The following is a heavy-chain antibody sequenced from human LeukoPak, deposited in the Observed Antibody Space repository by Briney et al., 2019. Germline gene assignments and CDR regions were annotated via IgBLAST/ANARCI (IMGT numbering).Heavy chain of an antibody. J-gene: IGHJ6*02. CDR2: INHSGST. D-gene: IGHD5-24*01. Sequence: SETLSLTCAVYGGSFSGYYWSWIRQPPGKGLEWIGEINHSGSTNYNPSLKSRVTISVDTSKNQFSLKLSSVTAADTAVYHCALATLYYYYGMDVWGQGTTVTVSS. CDR1: GGSFSGYY. CDR3: ALATLYYYYGMDV. V-gene: IGHV4-34*01.